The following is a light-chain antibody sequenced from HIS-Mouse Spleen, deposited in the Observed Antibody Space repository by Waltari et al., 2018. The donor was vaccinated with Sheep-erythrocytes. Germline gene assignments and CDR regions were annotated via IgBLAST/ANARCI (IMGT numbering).Light chain of an antibody. Sequence: QSVLTQPPSASGTPGQRVTISCSGRSSNIGSNYVYWYPQLPGTAPKLLSYRNNQRPSGVPDRFSGSKSGTSASLAISGLRSEDEADYYCAAWDDSLSGPVFGGGTKLTVL. J-gene: IGLJ2*01. V-gene: IGLV1-47*01. CDR3: AAWDDSLSGPV. CDR2: RNN. CDR1: SSNIGSNY.